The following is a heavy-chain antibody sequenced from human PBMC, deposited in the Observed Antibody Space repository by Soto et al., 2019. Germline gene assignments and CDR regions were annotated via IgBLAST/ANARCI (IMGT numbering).Heavy chain of an antibody. V-gene: IGHV1-46*01. CDR1: GYTFTSYY. CDR3: ASARKRGGRRNWFDP. CDR2: INPSGGST. D-gene: IGHD6-25*01. Sequence: AAVKISCKASGYTFTSYYMHWVRQAPGQGLEWMGIINPSGGSTSYAQKFQGRVTMTRDTSTSTVYMELSSLRSEDTAVHYCASARKRGGRRNWFDPWGQGTLVTVS. J-gene: IGHJ5*02.